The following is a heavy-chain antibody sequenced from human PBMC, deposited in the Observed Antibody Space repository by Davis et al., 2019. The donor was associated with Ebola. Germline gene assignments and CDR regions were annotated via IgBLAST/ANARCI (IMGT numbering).Heavy chain of an antibody. J-gene: IGHJ4*02. Sequence: PSETLSLTCTVSGGSISSSSYYWGWIRQPPGKGLEWIGYIYYSGSTNYNPSLKSRVTISVDTSKNQFSLKLSSVTAADTAVYYCARGRPHEYYDSSGYFSQGYYFDYWGQGTLVTVSS. CDR2: IYYSGST. CDR1: GGSISSSSYY. CDR3: ARGRPHEYYDSSGYFSQGYYFDY. V-gene: IGHV4-61*05. D-gene: IGHD3-22*01.